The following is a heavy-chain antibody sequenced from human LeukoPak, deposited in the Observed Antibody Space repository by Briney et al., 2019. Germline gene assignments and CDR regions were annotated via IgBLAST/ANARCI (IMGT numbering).Heavy chain of an antibody. J-gene: IGHJ4*02. CDR3: ARIYSGTTGTTGNDY. CDR1: GGSISSGGYY. D-gene: IGHD1-1*01. Sequence: ASETLSLTCTVSGGSISSGGYYWSWVRQPPGKGLEWIGYIYHSGSTYYNPSLKSRVTISVDRSKNQFSLKLSSVTAADTAVYYCARIYSGTTGTTGNDYWGQGTLVTVSS. V-gene: IGHV4-30-2*01. CDR2: IYHSGST.